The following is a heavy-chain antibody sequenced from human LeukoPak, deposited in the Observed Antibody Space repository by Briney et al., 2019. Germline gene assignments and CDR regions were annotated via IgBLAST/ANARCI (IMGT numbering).Heavy chain of an antibody. Sequence: SETLSLTCTVSGGSISSYYWSWIRQPPGKGLEWIGYIHYSGSTNYNPSLKSRVTISVATNQFSLKLSSVTAADTAVYYCARHWVAVTGTFDFWGQGTLVSVSS. CDR1: GGSISSYY. CDR2: IHYSGST. D-gene: IGHD6-19*01. V-gene: IGHV4-59*08. J-gene: IGHJ4*02. CDR3: ARHWVAVTGTFDF.